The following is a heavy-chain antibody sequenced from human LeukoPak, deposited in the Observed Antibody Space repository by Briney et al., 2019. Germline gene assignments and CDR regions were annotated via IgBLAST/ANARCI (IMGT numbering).Heavy chain of an antibody. CDR3: AKVYAGYYNMDV. Sequence: GGSLRLSCAAAGFTFSSCAMRWVRQAPGKGLEWVSSINPSGGSTYYADSVKGRFTISRDNSKNTLYLQMNGLRAEDTAVYYCAKVYAGYYNMDVWGQGTTVTVSS. J-gene: IGHJ6*02. V-gene: IGHV3-23*01. D-gene: IGHD2-8*01. CDR2: INPSGGST. CDR1: GFTFSSCA.